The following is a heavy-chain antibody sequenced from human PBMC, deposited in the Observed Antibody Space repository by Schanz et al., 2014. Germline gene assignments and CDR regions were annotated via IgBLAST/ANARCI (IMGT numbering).Heavy chain of an antibody. CDR3: ARQGIGYQHGRYYYYMDV. Sequence: VQLQESGPRLVRPSETLSLTCTVSGGSISSYYWSWIRQPPGKGLEWIGYIYYSGDTNYNPSLKSRVTISVDTSKNQFSLNLISVTAADTAVYYCARQGIGYQHGRYYYYMDVWGRGTTVTVSS. J-gene: IGHJ6*03. V-gene: IGHV4-59*01. CDR1: GGSISSYY. CDR2: IYYSGDT. D-gene: IGHD2-2*01.